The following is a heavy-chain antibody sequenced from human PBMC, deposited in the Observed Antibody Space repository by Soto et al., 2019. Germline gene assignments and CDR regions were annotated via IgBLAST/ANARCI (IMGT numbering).Heavy chain of an antibody. D-gene: IGHD6-25*01. CDR1: GYTFTNYV. CDR3: ARSGEHPFDP. J-gene: IGHJ5*02. V-gene: IGHV1-18*01. Sequence: QVQLIQSAGEVKKPGASVKVSCKASGYTFTNYVIHWIRQAPGQGLEWMAWISPLKGNTNYAQKVQGRVTVTKDTSTNTVYMHLSGLRSDDTALYFCARSGEHPFDPWGQGSLVTV. CDR2: ISPLKGNT.